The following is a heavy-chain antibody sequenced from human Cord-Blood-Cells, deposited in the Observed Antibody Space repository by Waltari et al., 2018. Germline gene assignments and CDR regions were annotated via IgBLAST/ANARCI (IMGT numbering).Heavy chain of an antibody. D-gene: IGHD2-2*01. CDR2: IYYSGST. CDR3: ATASPLCSSTSCYYYYGMDV. V-gene: IGHV4-39*01. Sequence: QLQLQESGPGLVKPSENLSLTCTVSGGSISSSSYYWGWIRQPPGKGLEWIGSIYYSGSTYYNPSLKSRVTISVDTSKNQFSLKLSSVTAADTAVYYCATASPLCSSTSCYYYYGMDVWGQGTTVTVSS. CDR1: GGSISSSSYY. J-gene: IGHJ6*02.